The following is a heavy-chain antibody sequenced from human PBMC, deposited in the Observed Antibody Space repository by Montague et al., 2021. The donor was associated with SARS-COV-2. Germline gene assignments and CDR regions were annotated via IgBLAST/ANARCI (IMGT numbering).Heavy chain of an antibody. CDR2: VYISGST. CDR1: GGSISIYY. CDR3: ARGERGAGYNHYFDF. J-gene: IGHJ4*01. D-gene: IGHD5-24*01. V-gene: IGHV4-59*13. Sequence: SETLSLTCTVSGGSISIYYWCWIRKRPGTGLEWIGYVYISGSTNYNPYLKSRVTISVDTPKNQYSLKLMSVTAADTAVYYCARGERGAGYNHYFDFWGRGALVTVSS.